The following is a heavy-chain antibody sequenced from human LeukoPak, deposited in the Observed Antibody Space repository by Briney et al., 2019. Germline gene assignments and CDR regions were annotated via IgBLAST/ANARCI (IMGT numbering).Heavy chain of an antibody. J-gene: IGHJ4*02. Sequence: SETLSLTCTVSGGSISSYYWSWIRQPPGKGLEWIGYIYYSGSTNYNPSLKSRVTISVDTSKNQFSLKLSSVTAADTAVYYCAREDPAMALYWGQGTLVTVSS. CDR2: IYYSGST. D-gene: IGHD5-18*01. V-gene: IGHV4-59*01. CDR3: AREDPAMALY. CDR1: GGSISSYY.